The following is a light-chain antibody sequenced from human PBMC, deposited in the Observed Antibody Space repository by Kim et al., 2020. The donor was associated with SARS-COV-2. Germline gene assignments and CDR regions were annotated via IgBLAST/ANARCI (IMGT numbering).Light chain of an antibody. CDR3: QVWDSSSDHVV. CDR2: YNN. Sequence: APGKTARITCGGNNIGSNSVHWYQQKPGQAPVLVIYYNNDRPSGIPERVSGSNSGNTATLTISRVEAGDEADYFCQVWDSSSDHVVFGGGTKVTVL. V-gene: IGLV3-21*04. J-gene: IGLJ3*02. CDR1: NIGSNS.